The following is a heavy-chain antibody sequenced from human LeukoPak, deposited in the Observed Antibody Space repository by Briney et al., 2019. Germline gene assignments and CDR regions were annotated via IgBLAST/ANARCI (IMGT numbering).Heavy chain of an antibody. CDR3: AKDRVVAGHGEIDY. Sequence: GGSPRLSCAASGFTFSSYGMHWVRQAPGKGLEWVAVISYDGRNKYSADSVKGRFTISRDNSKNTLYLQMNSLSAEDTAVYYCAKDRVVAGHGEIDYWGQGTLVTVSS. V-gene: IGHV3-30*18. J-gene: IGHJ4*02. CDR1: GFTFSSYG. CDR2: ISYDGRNK. D-gene: IGHD6-19*01.